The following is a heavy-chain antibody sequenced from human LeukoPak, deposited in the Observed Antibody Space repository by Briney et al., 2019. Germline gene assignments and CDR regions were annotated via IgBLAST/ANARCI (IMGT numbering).Heavy chain of an antibody. D-gene: IGHD3-10*01. J-gene: IGHJ6*03. CDR1: GGTFSSYA. V-gene: IGHV1-18*01. CDR2: ISAYNGNT. Sequence: ASVKVSCKASGGTFSSYAISWVRQAPGQGLEWMGWISAYNGNTNYAQKLQGRVTMTTDTSTSTAYMELRSLRSDDTAVYYCARDRGLRLTMVPPFYYMDVWGKGTTVTISS. CDR3: ARDRGLRLTMVPPFYYMDV.